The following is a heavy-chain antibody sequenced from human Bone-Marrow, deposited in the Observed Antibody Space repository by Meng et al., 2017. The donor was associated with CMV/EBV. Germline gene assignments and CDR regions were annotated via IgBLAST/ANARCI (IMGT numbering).Heavy chain of an antibody. CDR3: ARVVSSSSPWYYYGMDV. CDR2: ISAYNGNT. CDR1: GYTFTSYG. Sequence: ASVKVSCKASGYTFTSYGISWVRQAPGQGLEWMGWISAYNGNTNYAQKLQGRVTMTTDTSTSTAYMELRSLRSDDTAVYYCARVVSSSSPWYYYGMDVWGQGTTVTVSS. D-gene: IGHD6-6*01. V-gene: IGHV1-18*01. J-gene: IGHJ6*02.